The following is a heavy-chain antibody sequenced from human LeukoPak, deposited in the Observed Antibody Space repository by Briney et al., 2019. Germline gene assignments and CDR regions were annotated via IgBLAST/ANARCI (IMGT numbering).Heavy chain of an antibody. Sequence: PSETLSLTCTVSGGSIFSTYYWGWIRPPPGKGLEWIGSVYYSGSTYYNPSLNSRVTMSVDTSKNQFSLKLSSVTAADTAVYYCARAPQHLVLMHWGQGTLVTVSS. CDR2: VYYSGST. CDR1: GGSIFSTYY. J-gene: IGHJ4*02. D-gene: IGHD6-13*01. V-gene: IGHV4-39*07. CDR3: ARAPQHLVLMH.